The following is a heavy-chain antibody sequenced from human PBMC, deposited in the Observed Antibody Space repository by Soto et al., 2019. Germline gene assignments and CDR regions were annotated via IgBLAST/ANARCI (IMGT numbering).Heavy chain of an antibody. CDR2: TRNKANSYTT. J-gene: IGHJ6*02. Sequence: PGGSLRLSCAASGFTFSDHYMDWVRQAPGKGLEWVGRTRNKANSYTTEYAASVKGRFTISRDDSKNSLYLQMNSLKTEDTAVYYCARSNYYDSSGYYYYYYGMDVWGQGTTVTVSS. V-gene: IGHV3-72*01. D-gene: IGHD3-22*01. CDR1: GFTFSDHY. CDR3: ARSNYYDSSGYYYYYYGMDV.